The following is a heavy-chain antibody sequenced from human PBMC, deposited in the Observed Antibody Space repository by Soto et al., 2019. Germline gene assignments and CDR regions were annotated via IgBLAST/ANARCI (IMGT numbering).Heavy chain of an antibody. CDR2: IIPIFGTA. J-gene: IGHJ6*02. D-gene: IGHD2-15*01. V-gene: IGHV1-69*13. CDR3: ARDRGCWTYYYSGMDV. Sequence: SVKVSCKDSGGTFSSYAISWVRQAPGQGLEWMGGIIPIFGTANYAQKLQGRVTITADESTSTAYMELSSLRSEDTGVYYCARDRGCWTYYYSGMDVWGQGTTVTVSS. CDR1: GGTFSSYA.